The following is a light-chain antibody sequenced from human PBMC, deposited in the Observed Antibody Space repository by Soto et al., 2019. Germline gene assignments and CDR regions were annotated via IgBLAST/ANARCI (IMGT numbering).Light chain of an antibody. CDR3: SSYTSSSTYV. V-gene: IGLV2-14*01. J-gene: IGLJ1*01. CDR2: DVS. Sequence: QSALTQPASVSGSPGQSITISCTGTSSDVGGYNYVSWYQQHPGKAPKLMIYDVSNRPSGVSNRFSGSKSGNTASLTISGHKAEDEADYYCSSYTSSSTYVFGTGTKLTVL. CDR1: SSDVGGYNY.